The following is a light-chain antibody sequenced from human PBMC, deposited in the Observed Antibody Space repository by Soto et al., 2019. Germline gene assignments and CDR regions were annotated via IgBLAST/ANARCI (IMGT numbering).Light chain of an antibody. CDR2: EVS. CDR1: ARDIGAYNY. J-gene: IGLJ1*01. Sequence: QSALTQPASVSGSPGQSTTISCPGAARDIGAYNYVSWYQQHPGKAPKLMIYEVSYRPSGVTNRFSATKSGHTASLTISGLQPEDDAYYYCSSFADSSTLEVFGAGTKVTVL. CDR3: SSFADSSTLEV. V-gene: IGLV2-14*01.